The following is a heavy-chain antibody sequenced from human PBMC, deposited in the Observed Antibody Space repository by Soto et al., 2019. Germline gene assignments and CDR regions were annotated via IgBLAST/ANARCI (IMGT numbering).Heavy chain of an antibody. Sequence: QGQLLQSGDEVKKPGASVRVSCRASGYDFTSYGIPWVRQAPGQVLEWVSWISAYNGKRDTAQKFQGRVTMTLDTSTDTAHMELGDLTSADTAVYYCARGRIVASIHDAFEIWGQGTMVAVSS. V-gene: IGHV1-18*01. CDR2: ISAYNGKR. J-gene: IGHJ3*02. CDR3: ARGRIVASIHDAFEI. D-gene: IGHD2-21*01. CDR1: GYDFTSYG.